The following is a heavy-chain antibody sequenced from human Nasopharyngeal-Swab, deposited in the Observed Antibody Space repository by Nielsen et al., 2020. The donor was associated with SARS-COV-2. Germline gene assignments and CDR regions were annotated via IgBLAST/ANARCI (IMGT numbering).Heavy chain of an antibody. Sequence: GESLKISCTASGFPFNTYLMSWVRQAPGKGLEWVANIKDHGGETYYVDSVKGRFTISRDNVKNSLYLQMNSLRAEDTAVYYCARDPSDYYYYMDVWGKGTTVTVSS. CDR1: GFPFNTYL. V-gene: IGHV3-7*01. J-gene: IGHJ6*03. CDR3: ARDPSDYYYYMDV. CDR2: IKDHGGET.